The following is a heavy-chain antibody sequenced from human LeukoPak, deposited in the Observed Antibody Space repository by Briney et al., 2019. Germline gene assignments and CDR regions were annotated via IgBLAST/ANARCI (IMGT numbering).Heavy chain of an antibody. CDR3: ARPGSRTPATWGGFDY. CDR2: ISGSGGST. CDR1: GFTFSSYA. J-gene: IGHJ4*02. V-gene: IGHV3-23*01. Sequence: GGSLRLSCAASGFTFSSYAMSWVRQAPGKGLEWVSAISGSGGSTYYADSVKGRFTISRDNSKNTLYLQTNSLRAEDTAVYYCARPGSRTPATWGGFDYWGQGTLVTVSS. D-gene: IGHD3-16*01.